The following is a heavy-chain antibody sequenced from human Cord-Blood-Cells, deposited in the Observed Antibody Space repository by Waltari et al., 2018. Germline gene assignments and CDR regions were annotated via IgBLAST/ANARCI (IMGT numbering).Heavy chain of an antibody. Sequence: EVQLVESGGGLVQPGGSLKRSCSARRCTFSGTAQQWVRQASGTGLEWVGRIRSKANSYATAYAASVKGRFTIARDDSKNTAYLQMNSLKTEDTAVYYCTRQGNSSSDYWGQGTLVTVSS. CDR3: TRQGNSSSDY. CDR2: IRSKANSYAT. CDR1: RCTFSGTA. V-gene: IGHV3-73*02. J-gene: IGHJ4*02. D-gene: IGHD6-6*01.